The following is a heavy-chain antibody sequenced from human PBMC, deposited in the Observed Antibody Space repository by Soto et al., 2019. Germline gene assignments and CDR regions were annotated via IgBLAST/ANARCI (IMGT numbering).Heavy chain of an antibody. Sequence: QVQLVQSGADVKKPGASVKVSCKASGYTFTGYYIHWVRQAPGQGLEWMGWVNPNSGGTNYAQKFQGWVTMTRDTSISTAYMELSRLRSDDTAVYYCVTSRVSIAVAGETEYYFDYWGQGTLVTVSS. D-gene: IGHD6-19*01. CDR3: VTSRVSIAVAGETEYYFDY. CDR1: GYTFTGYY. J-gene: IGHJ4*02. V-gene: IGHV1-2*04. CDR2: VNPNSGGT.